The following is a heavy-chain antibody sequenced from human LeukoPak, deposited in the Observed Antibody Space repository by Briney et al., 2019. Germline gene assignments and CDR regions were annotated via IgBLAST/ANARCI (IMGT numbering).Heavy chain of an antibody. CDR1: GFTFSSYA. V-gene: IGHV3-23*01. CDR2: ISGSGGTT. J-gene: IGHJ4*02. D-gene: IGHD7-27*01. CDR3: AKDNRGSLSGFDY. Sequence: GGSLRLSCAASGFTFSSYALSWVRQAPGKGLEWVSAISGSGGTTYYTDSVKGRFTISRDNSKNTLYLQMNSLRAEDTAVYYCAKDNRGSLSGFDYWGQGTLVTVSS.